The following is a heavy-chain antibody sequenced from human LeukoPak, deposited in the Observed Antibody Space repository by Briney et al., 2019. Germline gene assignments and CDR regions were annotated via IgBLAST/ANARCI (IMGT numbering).Heavy chain of an antibody. CDR3: AKRGPYSWADAFDI. V-gene: IGHV3-30*04. CDR1: GFTFSSYA. D-gene: IGHD5-18*01. CDR2: ISYDGSNK. J-gene: IGHJ3*02. Sequence: GGSLRLSCAASGFTFSSYAMHWVRQAPGKGLEWVAVISYDGSNKYYADSVKGRFTISRDNSKNTLYLQMNSLRAEDTAVYYCAKRGPYSWADAFDIWGQGTMVTVSS.